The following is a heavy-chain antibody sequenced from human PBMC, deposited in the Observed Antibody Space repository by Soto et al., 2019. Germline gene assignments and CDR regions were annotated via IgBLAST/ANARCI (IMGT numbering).Heavy chain of an antibody. CDR2: INHSGST. CDR3: ARGGVGGYYDFWSGSYYYMDV. V-gene: IGHV4-34*01. J-gene: IGHJ6*03. Sequence: SETLSLTCAVYGGSFSGYYWSWIRQPPGKGLEWIGEINHSGSTNYNPSLKSRVTISVDTSKNQFSLKLSSVTAADTAVYYCARGGVGGYYDFWSGSYYYMDVWGKGTTVTVSS. D-gene: IGHD3-3*01. CDR1: GGSFSGYY.